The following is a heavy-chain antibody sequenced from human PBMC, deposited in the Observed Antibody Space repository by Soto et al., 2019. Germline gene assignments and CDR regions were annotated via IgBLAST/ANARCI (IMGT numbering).Heavy chain of an antibody. J-gene: IGHJ4*02. CDR3: ASARQPVEFDY. D-gene: IGHD6-13*01. Sequence: GGSLRLSCAASGFTFSSYSMIWVRQAPGKGLEWVSSISSSSRYISYADSVKGRFTISRDNAKNSLYLQMNTLRAEDTAVYYCASARQPVEFDYWGQGTLVTVSS. V-gene: IGHV3-21*01. CDR1: GFTFSSYS. CDR2: ISSSSRYI.